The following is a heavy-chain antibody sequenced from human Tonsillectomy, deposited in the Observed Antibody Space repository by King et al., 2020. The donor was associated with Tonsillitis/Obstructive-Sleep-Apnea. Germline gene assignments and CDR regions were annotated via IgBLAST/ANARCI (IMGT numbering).Heavy chain of an antibody. Sequence: LQLQESGPGLVKPSETLSLTCTVSGGSISSSSYYWGWIRQPPGKELEWIGSIYYSGSTYYNPSLKSRVTISVDTSKNQFSLKLSSVTAADTAVYYCASTVTYYYYYYMDVWGKGTTVTVSS. CDR3: ASTVTYYYYYYMDV. D-gene: IGHD4-17*01. CDR1: GGSISSSSYY. V-gene: IGHV4-39*01. CDR2: IYYSGST. J-gene: IGHJ6*03.